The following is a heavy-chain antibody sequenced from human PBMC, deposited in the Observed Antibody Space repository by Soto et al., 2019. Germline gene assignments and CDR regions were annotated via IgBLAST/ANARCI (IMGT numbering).Heavy chain of an antibody. CDR2: ISTSSTI. CDR3: ARGTYYYDSSGYYHRFGYFDY. CDR1: GCTFSSYS. Sequence: GSLRLSCAASGCTFSSYSMNWVRQAPGKGLEWVSYISTSSTIYYADSMKGRFTISRDNAKSSLSLQMNSLRDEDTAVYYCARGTYYYDSSGYYHRFGYFDYWGQGTLVTVSS. J-gene: IGHJ4*02. D-gene: IGHD3-22*01. V-gene: IGHV3-48*02.